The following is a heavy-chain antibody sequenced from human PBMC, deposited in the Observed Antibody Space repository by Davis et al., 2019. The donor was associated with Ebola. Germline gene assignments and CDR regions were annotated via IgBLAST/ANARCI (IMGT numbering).Heavy chain of an antibody. CDR3: TRGVIGYGDSRGTGFDP. CDR1: GFTFGNYA. Sequence: GESLKISCTASGFTFGNYAMSWFRQAPGKGLEWVSFIRGRSYGETTEYAASVKGRFTISRDDSKSIAYLQMNSLKTEDTAVYYCTRGVIGYGDSRGTGFDPWGQGTLVTVSS. CDR2: IRGRSYGETT. J-gene: IGHJ5*02. V-gene: IGHV3-49*03. D-gene: IGHD1-1*01.